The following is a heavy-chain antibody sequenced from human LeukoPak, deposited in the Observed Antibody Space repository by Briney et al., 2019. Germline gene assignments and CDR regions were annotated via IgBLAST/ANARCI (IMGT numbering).Heavy chain of an antibody. D-gene: IGHD3-10*01. J-gene: IGHJ5*02. Sequence: ASVTVSCKTSGYTITNDDINWVRKATGQGLEWMGWLNLKSGNAGYAQKFQGRVTMTVNTSTRTAYMELSGLRSEDTAVYYCARGRISMVRWGFDPWGQGTLVTVSS. CDR2: LNLKSGNA. CDR3: ARGRISMVRWGFDP. CDR1: GYTITNDD. V-gene: IGHV1-8*01.